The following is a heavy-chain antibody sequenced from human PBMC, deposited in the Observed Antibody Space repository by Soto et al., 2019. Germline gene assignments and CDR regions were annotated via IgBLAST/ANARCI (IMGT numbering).Heavy chain of an antibody. CDR1: GYTFTSYG. V-gene: IGHV1-18*01. CDR2: ISAYNGNT. J-gene: IGHJ5*02. D-gene: IGHD4-17*01. CDR3: ARDLLYGHYRGDRFDP. Sequence: QVQLVQSGAEVKKPGASVKVSCKASGYTFTSYGISWVRQAPGQGLEWMGWISAYNGNTNYAQKLQGRVTMTTDTSTSTAYMELRSLRTDDTAVYYCARDLLYGHYRGDRFDPWGQGTLVTVSS.